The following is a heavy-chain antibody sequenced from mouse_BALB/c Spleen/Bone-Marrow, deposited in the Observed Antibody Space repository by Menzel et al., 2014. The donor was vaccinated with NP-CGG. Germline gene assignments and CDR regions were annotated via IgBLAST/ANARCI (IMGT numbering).Heavy chain of an antibody. J-gene: IGHJ2*01. D-gene: IGHD2-10*02. CDR3: ERKYGDY. CDR1: GYPFSSYW. V-gene: IGHV1-80*01. Sequence: QVQLQQSGAELVRPGSSVKISCKASGYPFSSYWMSWVKQRPGQGLEWIGQIYPGDGETNYNGKFKGNATLTADKSSSTAYMKLISLTSEYSAVYFCERKYGDYWGQGTTLTVTS. CDR2: IYPGDGET.